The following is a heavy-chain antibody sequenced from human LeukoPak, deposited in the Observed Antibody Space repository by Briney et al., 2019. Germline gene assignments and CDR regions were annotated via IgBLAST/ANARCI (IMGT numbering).Heavy chain of an antibody. V-gene: IGHV4-59*01. CDR2: IYYSGST. CDR3: ARGPPTSSWYFDY. Sequence: PSETLSLTCTVSGGSISSYYWSWIRQPPGKGLEWIGYIYYSGSTNYNPSLKSRVTISVDTSKNQFSLKLSSVTAADTAVYYCARGPPTSSWYFDYWGQGTLVTVSS. D-gene: IGHD6-13*01. CDR1: GGSISSYY. J-gene: IGHJ4*02.